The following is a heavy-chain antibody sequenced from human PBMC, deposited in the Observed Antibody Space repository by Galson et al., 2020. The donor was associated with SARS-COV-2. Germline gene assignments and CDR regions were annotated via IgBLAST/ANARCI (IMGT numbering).Heavy chain of an antibody. CDR3: ARVKPRSGWNRGRHSYYFDY. J-gene: IGHJ4*02. D-gene: IGHD6-19*01. CDR1: GGSFSGYY. Sequence: SETLSLTCAVYGGSFSGYYWSWIRQPPGKGLEWIGEINHSGSTNYNPSLKSRVTISVDTSKNQFSLKLSSVTAADTAVYYCARVKPRSGWNRGRHSYYFDYWGQGTLVTVSS. CDR2: INHSGST. V-gene: IGHV4-34*01.